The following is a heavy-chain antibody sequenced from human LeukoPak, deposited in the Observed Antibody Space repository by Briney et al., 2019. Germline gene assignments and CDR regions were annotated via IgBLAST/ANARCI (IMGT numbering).Heavy chain of an antibody. CDR2: IYSGDST. CDR1: GFTVSSNY. V-gene: IGHV3-53*01. D-gene: IGHD5-12*01. CDR3: ARDQDSGYGDAFDI. Sequence: GGSLRLSCVASGFTVSSNYMSWVRQAPGKGLEWVSVIYSGDSTYYADSVKGRFTISRDHSKKTLYLQMNSLRAEDTAVYYCARDQDSGYGDAFDIWGQGTMVTVSS. J-gene: IGHJ3*02.